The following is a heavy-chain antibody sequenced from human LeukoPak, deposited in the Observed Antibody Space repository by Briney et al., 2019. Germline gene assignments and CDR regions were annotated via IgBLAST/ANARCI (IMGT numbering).Heavy chain of an antibody. D-gene: IGHD6-13*01. CDR2: IKQDGSEK. V-gene: IGHV3-7*01. J-gene: IGHJ6*03. Sequence: PGGSLRLSCAASRFTLSSYWMSWVRQAPGKGLEWVANIKQDGSEKYYVDSVKGRFTISRDNAKNSLYLQMNSLRAEDTAVYYCARVSDSSSWYVRHYYYYMDVWGKGTTVTVSS. CDR3: ARVSDSSSWYVRHYYYYMDV. CDR1: RFTLSSYW.